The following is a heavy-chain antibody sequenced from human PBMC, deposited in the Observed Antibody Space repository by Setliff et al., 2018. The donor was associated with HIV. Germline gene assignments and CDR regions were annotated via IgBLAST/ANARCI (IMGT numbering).Heavy chain of an antibody. V-gene: IGHV4-59*11. CDR3: ARGTLFYDYVWGTPFPFDY. J-gene: IGHJ4*02. CDR2: IYYSGST. CDR1: GGSISSHF. D-gene: IGHD3-16*01. Sequence: SETLSLTCTVSGGSISSHFWSWIRQPPGKGLEWIGSIYYSGSTNYNPSLKSRVTISVVTSKNQFSLKLSSVTAADTAVYYCARGTLFYDYVWGTPFPFDYWGQGTLVTVSS.